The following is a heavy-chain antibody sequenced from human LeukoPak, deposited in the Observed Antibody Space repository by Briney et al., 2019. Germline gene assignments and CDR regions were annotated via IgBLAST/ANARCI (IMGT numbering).Heavy chain of an antibody. CDR2: ITPSGDIT. V-gene: IGHV3-23*01. CDR1: GFIFSSHG. D-gene: IGHD3-10*01. Sequence: GGSLRLSCAASGFIFSSHGMNWVRQAPGKGLEWVSGITPSGDITYYADSVKGRFTISRDNAKNSLYLLMNSLRPEDTAFYYCAKDIGVRGVLYYFDYWGQGTLVTVSS. CDR3: AKDIGVRGVLYYFDY. J-gene: IGHJ4*02.